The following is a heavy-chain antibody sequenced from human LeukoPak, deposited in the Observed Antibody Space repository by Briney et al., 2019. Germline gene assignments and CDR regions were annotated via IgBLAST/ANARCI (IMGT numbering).Heavy chain of an antibody. CDR2: IDTSSSTM. V-gene: IGHV3-48*02. CDR3: AREDDSWGPNNLDL. CDR1: AFTFSDYS. Sequence: GGSLRLSCAASAFTFSDYSMNWVRQAPGKGLEWISYIDTSSSTMYYADSVMGRFTIFRDNAKESLYLQMNSLRDEDTAVYYCAREDDSWGPNNLDLWGQGTMVTVSS. D-gene: IGHD7-27*01. J-gene: IGHJ3*01.